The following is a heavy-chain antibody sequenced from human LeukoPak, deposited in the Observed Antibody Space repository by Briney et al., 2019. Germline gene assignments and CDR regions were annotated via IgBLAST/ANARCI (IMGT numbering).Heavy chain of an antibody. J-gene: IGHJ4*02. Sequence: PGGSLRLSCAASGFTFSSYGMHWVRQAPGKGLEWVAVMSYDGSNKYYADSVKGRFTISRDNSKNTLYLQMNSLRAEDTAVCYCAKAGEGEQWLVRLVPWVFDYWGQGTLVTVSS. D-gene: IGHD6-19*01. CDR1: GFTFSSYG. V-gene: IGHV3-30*18. CDR3: AKAGEGEQWLVRLVPWVFDY. CDR2: MSYDGSNK.